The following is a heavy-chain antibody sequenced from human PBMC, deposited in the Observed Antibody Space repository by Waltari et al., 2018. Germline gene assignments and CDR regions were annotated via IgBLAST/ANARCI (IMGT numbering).Heavy chain of an antibody. CDR1: GFTFSSYA. CDR2: ISGSGGST. D-gene: IGHD6-19*01. J-gene: IGHJ4*02. Sequence: EVQLVESGGGLVQPGGSLRLSCAASGFTFSSYAMRWVRQAPGKGLEWVSAISGSGGSTYYADSEKGRFTISRDNTKNTLYLQMGSLRAEDMAVYYCARGVAGPFDYWGQGTLVTVSS. V-gene: IGHV3-23*04. CDR3: ARGVAGPFDY.